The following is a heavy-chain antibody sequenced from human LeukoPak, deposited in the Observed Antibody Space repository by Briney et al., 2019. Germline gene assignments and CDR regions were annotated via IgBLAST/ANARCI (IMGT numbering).Heavy chain of an antibody. CDR1: GVTFYEYA. CDR3: AKDIVATITAFDI. CDR2: ISWNSGSI. D-gene: IGHD5-12*01. J-gene: IGHJ3*02. V-gene: IGHV3-9*01. Sequence: GRALRLSCAASGVTFYEYAMHWGRHAPGEGLEWVQGISWNSGSIRYADYVKGRFNISRDHANNFLYLQMTSLRAEDTALYYCAKDIVATITAFDIWGQGTMVTVSS.